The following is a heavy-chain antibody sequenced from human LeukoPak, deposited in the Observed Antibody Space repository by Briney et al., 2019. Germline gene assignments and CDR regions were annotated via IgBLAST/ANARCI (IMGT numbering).Heavy chain of an antibody. CDR2: ISYDGSNK. J-gene: IGHJ4*02. CDR3: ARDHAGRDYYFDY. V-gene: IGHV3-30*04. CDR1: GFTFSSYA. Sequence: GGSLRLSCAASGFTFSSYAMHWVRQTPGKGLEWVAVISYDGSNKYYADSVKGRFTISRDNSKNTLYLQMNSLRAEDTAVYYCARDHAGRDYYFDYWGQGTLVTVSS. D-gene: IGHD2-21*02.